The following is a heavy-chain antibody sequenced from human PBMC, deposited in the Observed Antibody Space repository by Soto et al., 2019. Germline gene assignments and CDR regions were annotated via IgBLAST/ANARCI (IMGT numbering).Heavy chain of an antibody. CDR3: ARAVGYSYGLYYFDY. J-gene: IGHJ4*02. Sequence: PSETLSLTCTVSGGSISSYYWSWIRQPPGKGLEWIGYIYYSGSTNYNPSLKSRVTISVDTSKNQFSLKLSSVTAADTAVYYCARAVGYSYGLYYFDYWGQGTLVTVSS. V-gene: IGHV4-59*01. D-gene: IGHD5-18*01. CDR1: GGSISSYY. CDR2: IYYSGST.